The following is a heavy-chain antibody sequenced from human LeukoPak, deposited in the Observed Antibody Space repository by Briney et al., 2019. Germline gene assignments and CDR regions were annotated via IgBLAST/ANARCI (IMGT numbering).Heavy chain of an antibody. CDR1: GFTFSSYA. CDR3: ARDRPPSRTYPIFDY. J-gene: IGHJ4*02. CDR2: ISSTGSIV. Sequence: GGSLRLSCVASGFTFSSYAMNWVRQAPGKGLEWVSYISSTGSIVYYADSVKGRFTFSRDNAKNSLYLQMNSLRVEDTAVYYCARDRPPSRTYPIFDYWGQGILVTVSS. D-gene: IGHD2-2*01. V-gene: IGHV3-48*03.